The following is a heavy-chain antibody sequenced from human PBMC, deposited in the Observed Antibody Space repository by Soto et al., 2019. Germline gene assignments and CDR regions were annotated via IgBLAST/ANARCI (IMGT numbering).Heavy chain of an antibody. CDR3: AREPPGCSGGSCYSPLPRTGDAFYI. CDR1: GGSISSYY. V-gene: IGHV4-59*01. CDR2: IYYSGST. Sequence: SETLSLTCTVSGGSISSYYWSWTRQPPGKGLEWIGYIYYSGSTNYNPSLKSRVTISVDTSKNQFSLKLSSVTAADTAVYYCAREPPGCSGGSCYSPLPRTGDAFYIWGQGTMVTVSS. D-gene: IGHD2-15*01. J-gene: IGHJ3*02.